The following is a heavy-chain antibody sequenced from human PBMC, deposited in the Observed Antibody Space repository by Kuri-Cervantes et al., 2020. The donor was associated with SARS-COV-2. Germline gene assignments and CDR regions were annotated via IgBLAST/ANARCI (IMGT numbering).Heavy chain of an antibody. J-gene: IGHJ6*02. CDR1: GYTFTGYC. D-gene: IGHD2-15*01. V-gene: IGHV1-2*06. CDR3: ATGIGYCSGGSCYNYYYGMDV. Sequence: ASVKVSCKASGYTFTGYCMHWVRQAPGQGLEWMGRINPNSGGTNYAQKFQGRVTVTRDTSISTAYMELSSLRSEDTAVYYCATGIGYCSGGSCYNYYYGMDVWGQGTTVTVSS. CDR2: INPNSGGT.